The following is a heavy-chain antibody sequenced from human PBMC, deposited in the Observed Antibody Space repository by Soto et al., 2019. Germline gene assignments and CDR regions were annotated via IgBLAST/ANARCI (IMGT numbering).Heavy chain of an antibody. J-gene: IGHJ6*04. V-gene: IGHV6-1*01. D-gene: IGHD3-10*01. CDR1: GDSVSSNSAA. CDR3: TGITWFRGMDG. CDR2: TYYKSKWNN. Sequence: SQTLSLTCAISGDSVSSNSAAWKWIRQSPSRGLEWLGRTYYKSKWNNDYALSVKSRITINPDTSKNQFSLHLYSVTPEDTAVKYCTGITWFRGMDGWGKGTPVT.